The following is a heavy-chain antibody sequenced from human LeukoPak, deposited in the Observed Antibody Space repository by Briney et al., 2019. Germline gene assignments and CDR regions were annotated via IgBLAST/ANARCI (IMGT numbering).Heavy chain of an antibody. CDR1: GGTFSSYA. CDR3: ARPIIGYCSSTSCYYGMDV. D-gene: IGHD2-2*01. Sequence: SVKVSCKASGGTFSSYAISWVRQAPGQGLEWMGRIIPIPGIANYAQKFQGRVTITADKSTSTAYMELSSLRSEDTAVYYCARPIIGYCSSTSCYYGMDVWGQGTTVTVSS. CDR2: IIPIPGIA. V-gene: IGHV1-69*04. J-gene: IGHJ6*02.